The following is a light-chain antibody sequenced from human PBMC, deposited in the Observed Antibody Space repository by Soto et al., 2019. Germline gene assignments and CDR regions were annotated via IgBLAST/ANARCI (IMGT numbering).Light chain of an antibody. Sequence: EIVMTQSPAILSVSPGEGAALSCRASQSVSSNLAWYQQKPGQAPRLLIYGASTRATGVPARFRGSGSGTDFTLTISALQSEDFEVYYCQHYNNWPPWTFGQGTKVDIK. CDR1: QSVSSN. CDR3: QHYNNWPPWT. V-gene: IGKV3-15*01. CDR2: GAS. J-gene: IGKJ1*01.